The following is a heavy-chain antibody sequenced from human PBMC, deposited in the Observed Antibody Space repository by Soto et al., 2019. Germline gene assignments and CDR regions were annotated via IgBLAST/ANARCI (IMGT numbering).Heavy chain of an antibody. CDR2: IIPIFGTA. CDR3: ARPTGYYYDSSGSFDY. Sequence: SVKVSCKASGGTFSSYAISWVRQAPGQGLEWMGGIIPIFGTANYAQKFQGRVTVTADESTSTAYMELSSLRSEDTAVYYCARPTGYYYDSSGSFDYWGQGTLVTVSS. CDR1: GGTFSSYA. D-gene: IGHD3-22*01. J-gene: IGHJ4*02. V-gene: IGHV1-69*13.